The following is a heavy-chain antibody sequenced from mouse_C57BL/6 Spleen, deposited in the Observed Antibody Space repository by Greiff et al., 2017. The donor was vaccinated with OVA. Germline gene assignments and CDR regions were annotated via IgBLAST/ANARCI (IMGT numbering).Heavy chain of an antibody. V-gene: IGHV6-6*01. D-gene: IGHD1-1*01. CDR3: TRLDYYGSSHWYFDV. Sequence: EVQRVESGGGLVQPGGSMKLSCAASGFTFSDAWMDWVRQSPEKGLEWVAEIRNKANNHATYYAESVKGRFTISRDDSKSSVYLQMNSLRAEDTGIYYCTRLDYYGSSHWYFDVWGTGTTVTVSS. J-gene: IGHJ1*03. CDR1: GFTFSDAW. CDR2: IRNKANNHAT.